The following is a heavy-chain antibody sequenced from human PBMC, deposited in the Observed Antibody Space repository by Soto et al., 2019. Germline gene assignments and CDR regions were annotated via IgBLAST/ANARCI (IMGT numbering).Heavy chain of an antibody. D-gene: IGHD5-12*01. CDR3: ARAARANNGFSY. J-gene: IGHJ4*02. CDR1: GGSISSGGYS. V-gene: IGHV4-30-2*01. CDR2: IYHSGSP. Sequence: QLQLQESGSGLVKPSQTLSLTCAVSGGSISSGGYSWSWIRQPPGKGLEWIGYIYHSGSPYYNPSLNTRVTISVDSCKNQFALKLHSVTAADTDVYYCARAARANNGFSYLGQGTPVTVSS.